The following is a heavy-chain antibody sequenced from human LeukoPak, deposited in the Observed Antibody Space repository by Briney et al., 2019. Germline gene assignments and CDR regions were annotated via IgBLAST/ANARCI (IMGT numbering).Heavy chain of an antibody. D-gene: IGHD2-2*01. J-gene: IGHJ6*02. V-gene: IGHV3-48*02. CDR2: ISSGSSDI. CDR1: GFTFSSYS. Sequence: GGSLILSCAASGFTFSSYSMNWVRQAPGKGLEWVSFISSGSSDIYYADSVKGRFTISRDNAQNSLFLQMNSLRDEDTAVYSCARASCYLRNCYYYGMDVWGQGTTVTVSS. CDR3: ARASCYLRNCYYYGMDV.